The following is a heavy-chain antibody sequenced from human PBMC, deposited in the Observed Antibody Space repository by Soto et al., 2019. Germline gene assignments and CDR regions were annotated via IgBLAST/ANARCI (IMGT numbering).Heavy chain of an antibody. Sequence: SETLSLTCTVSGDSVSTNSYSWGWIRQSPGKGLEWIGTIYSSENTYYNPSLLSRVTISVDTSKNEFSLRLSSVTAADTAVYYCARQVMIPAAMVYFDYWGQGTLVTVSS. CDR2: IYSSENT. D-gene: IGHD2-2*01. CDR1: GDSVSTNSYS. V-gene: IGHV4-39*01. J-gene: IGHJ4*02. CDR3: ARQVMIPAAMVYFDY.